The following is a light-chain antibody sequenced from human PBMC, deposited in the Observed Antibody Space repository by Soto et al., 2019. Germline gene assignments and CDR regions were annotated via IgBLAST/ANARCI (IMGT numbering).Light chain of an antibody. CDR2: DVT. Sequence: QSALTQPPSASGSPGPSVTISCTGTSSDVGGYNYVSWHQQHPGKAPKLIIYDVTKRPSGVPDRFSGSKSGYTASLTVSGLQAEDEADYYCSSFAGGNIYVFGTGTKVTVL. J-gene: IGLJ1*01. V-gene: IGLV2-8*01. CDR3: SSFAGGNIYV. CDR1: SSDVGGYNY.